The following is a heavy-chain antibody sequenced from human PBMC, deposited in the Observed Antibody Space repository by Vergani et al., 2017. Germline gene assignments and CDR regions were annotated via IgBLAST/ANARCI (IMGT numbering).Heavy chain of an antibody. D-gene: IGHD2-15*01. J-gene: IGHJ6*02. V-gene: IGHV3-15*01. CDR1: GFTFSNAW. CDR2: IKSKTDGGTT. Sequence: LVESGGGLVQPGGSLRLSCAASGFTFSNAWMSWVRQAPGKGLEWVGRIKSKTDGGTTDYAAPVKGRFTISRDDSKNTLYLQMNSLKTEDTAVYYFTTASDCSGGSCYSLYYYGMDVWGQGTTVTVSS. CDR3: TTASDCSGGSCYSLYYYGMDV.